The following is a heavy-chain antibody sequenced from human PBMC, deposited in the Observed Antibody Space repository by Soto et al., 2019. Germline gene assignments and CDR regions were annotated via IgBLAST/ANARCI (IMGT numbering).Heavy chain of an antibody. CDR2: MNPNSGNT. CDR1: GYTFTSYD. V-gene: IGHV1-8*01. Sequence: ASVKVSCKASGYTFTSYDINWVRQATGQGLEWMGWMNPNSGNTGYAQKFQGRVTMTRNTSISTAYMELSSLRSEDTAVYYCARGASGTGYYHYYYYMDVWGKGTTVTVSS. D-gene: IGHD1-1*01. J-gene: IGHJ6*03. CDR3: ARGASGTGYYHYYYYMDV.